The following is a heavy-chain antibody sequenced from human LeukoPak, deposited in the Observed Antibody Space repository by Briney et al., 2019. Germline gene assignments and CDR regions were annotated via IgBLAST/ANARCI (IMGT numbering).Heavy chain of an antibody. CDR3: ARDSGGVTTHTNYYYYGMDV. J-gene: IGHJ6*02. D-gene: IGHD4-17*01. CDR2: INNNGADT. CDR1: GFTFSNYA. V-gene: IGHV3-23*01. Sequence: GGSLRLSCAASGFTFSNYAMSWVRQAPGKGLKWVSTINNNGADTYYADSVKGRFTISRDNSKNTLYLQMNSLRAEDTAVYYCARDSGGVTTHTNYYYYGMDVWGQGTTVTVSS.